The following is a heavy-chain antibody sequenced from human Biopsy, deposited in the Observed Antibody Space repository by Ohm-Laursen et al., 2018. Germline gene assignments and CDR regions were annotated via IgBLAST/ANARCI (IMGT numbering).Heavy chain of an antibody. CDR1: GYTFAGYY. CDR3: ARVPAYPSIDGYYGLDL. V-gene: IGHV1-2*02. CDR2: INPNRGNA. D-gene: IGHD3-9*01. J-gene: IGHJ6*02. Sequence: GASVTVSCNASGYTFAGYYLHWVRQAPGHGLEWMGWINPNRGNANYAQSFQGRLTVTRDTSISTAYMELTSLTFDDTAIYYCARVPAYPSIDGYYGLDLWGQGTTVIVSS.